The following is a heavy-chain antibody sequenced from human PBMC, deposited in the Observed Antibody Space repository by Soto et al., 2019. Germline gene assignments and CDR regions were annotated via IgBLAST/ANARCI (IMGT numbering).Heavy chain of an antibody. CDR1: GDSVSSNSAA. CDR2: TYYRSKWYN. CDR3: AGFGHYYGSGSYFYYGMDV. V-gene: IGHV6-1*01. Sequence: SQTLSLTCVISGDSVSSNSAAWNWIRQSPSRGLEWLGRTYYRSKWYNDYAVSVKSRITINPDTSKNQFSLRLNSVTPEDTAVYYCAGFGHYYGSGSYFYYGMDVWGQGTTVTVSS. J-gene: IGHJ6*02. D-gene: IGHD3-10*01.